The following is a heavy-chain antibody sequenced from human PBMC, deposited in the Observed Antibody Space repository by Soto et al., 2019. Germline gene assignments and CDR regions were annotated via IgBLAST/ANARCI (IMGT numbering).Heavy chain of an antibody. J-gene: IGHJ4*02. V-gene: IGHV3-30*18. Sequence: QVQLVESGGGVVQPGRSLRLSFAASGFTFSAYGMHWVRQAPGKGLEWVAVILHDGSYKYYRDSVKGRFTISRDNSKNTLYLQMNSVRGDDTAVYYCAKGDYNNFLDYWGQGTLVTVSS. CDR3: AKGDYNNFLDY. D-gene: IGHD4-4*01. CDR1: GFTFSAYG. CDR2: ILHDGSYK.